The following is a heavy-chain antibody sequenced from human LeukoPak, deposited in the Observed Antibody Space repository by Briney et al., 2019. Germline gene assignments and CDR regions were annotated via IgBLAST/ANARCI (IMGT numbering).Heavy chain of an antibody. V-gene: IGHV4-39*07. CDR1: GGSISSSSYY. D-gene: IGHD3-22*01. CDR2: IYYSGST. Sequence: PSETLSLTCTVSGGSISSSSYYWGWIRQPPGKGLEWIGSIYYSGSTYYNPSLKSRVTMSVDTSKNQFSLKLSSVTAADTAVYYCARTPIYYYDNSGYYSWGQGTLVTVSS. J-gene: IGHJ4*02. CDR3: ARTPIYYYDNSGYYS.